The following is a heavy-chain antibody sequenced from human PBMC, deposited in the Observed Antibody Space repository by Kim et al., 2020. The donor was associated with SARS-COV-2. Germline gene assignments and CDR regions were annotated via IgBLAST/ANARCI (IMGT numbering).Heavy chain of an antibody. J-gene: IGHJ6*03. Sequence: GGSLRLSCAASGFTFSDYYMSWIRQAPGKGLEWVSYISSSGSTIYYADSVKGRFTISRDNAKNSLYLQMNSLRAEDTAVYYCARELPYIATYYYYYMDVWGKGTTVTVSS. CDR2: ISSSGSTI. V-gene: IGHV3-11*01. CDR3: ARELPYIATYYYYYMDV. CDR1: GFTFSDYY. D-gene: IGHD1-1*01.